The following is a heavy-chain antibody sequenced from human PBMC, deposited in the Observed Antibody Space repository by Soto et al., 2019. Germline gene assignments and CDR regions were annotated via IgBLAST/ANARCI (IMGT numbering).Heavy chain of an antibody. CDR2: ISAYNGNT. Sequence: ASVKVSCKASGYTFTSYGISWVRQAPGQGLEWMGWISAYNGNTNYAQKLQGRVTMTTDTSTSTAYMELRSLRSDDTAVYYCAGVGPYDFWSGYYKLPYYYYGMDVWGQGTTVTVSS. CDR1: GYTFTSYG. J-gene: IGHJ6*02. V-gene: IGHV1-18*01. CDR3: AGVGPYDFWSGYYKLPYYYYGMDV. D-gene: IGHD3-3*01.